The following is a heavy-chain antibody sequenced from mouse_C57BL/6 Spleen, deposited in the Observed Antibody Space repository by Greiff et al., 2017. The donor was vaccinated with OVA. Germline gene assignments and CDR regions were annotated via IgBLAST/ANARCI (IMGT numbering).Heavy chain of an antibody. V-gene: IGHV1-82*01. D-gene: IGHD4-1*01. Sequence: QVQLQQSGPELVKPGASVKISCKASGYAFSSSWMNWVKQRPGKGLEWIGRIYPGDGDTNYNAKFKGKATLTADKSSSTAYLQLSSLTSEESAVYFCAREATYWDLYYFDYWGQGTTLTVSS. CDR3: AREATYWDLYYFDY. CDR2: IYPGDGDT. CDR1: GYAFSSSW. J-gene: IGHJ2*01.